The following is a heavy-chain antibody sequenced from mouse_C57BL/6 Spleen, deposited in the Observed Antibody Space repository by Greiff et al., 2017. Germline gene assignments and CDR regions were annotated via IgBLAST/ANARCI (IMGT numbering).Heavy chain of an antibody. Sequence: QVQLQQSGPELVKPGASVKISCKASGYAFSSSWMNWVKQRPGKGLEWIGRIYPGDGDTNYNGKFKGKATLTADKSSSTAYMQLSSLTSEDSAVYFCARRGYYGSSYYYAMDYWGQGTSVTVSS. CDR1: GYAFSSSW. D-gene: IGHD1-1*01. CDR3: ARRGYYGSSYYYAMDY. J-gene: IGHJ4*01. V-gene: IGHV1-82*01. CDR2: IYPGDGDT.